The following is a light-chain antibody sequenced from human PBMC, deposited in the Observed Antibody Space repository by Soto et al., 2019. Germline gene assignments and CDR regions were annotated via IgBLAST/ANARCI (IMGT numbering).Light chain of an antibody. CDR3: QQYGSSPPYT. V-gene: IGKV3-20*01. CDR1: QSVSNKY. Sequence: VLTQSPGTLSLSPGERATLSCRASQSVSNKYLAWYQHKPGQPPRLHIFGSSDRATGSPDRFSGSGSGTDFTLTISRLEPEDFAVYYCQQYGSSPPYTFGQGTKLEIK. CDR2: GSS. J-gene: IGKJ2*01.